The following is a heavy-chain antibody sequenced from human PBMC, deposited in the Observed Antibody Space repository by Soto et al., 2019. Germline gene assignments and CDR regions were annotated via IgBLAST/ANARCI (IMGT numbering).Heavy chain of an antibody. CDR1: GFTFNQYA. Sequence: GGSLRLSCAASGFTFNQYAMSWVRQAPGKGLEWVSAMSGSGGNTFHADSVKGRFTISRDSSRTTLYLQMNSLRAEDTAIYYCAKLPLAGIHYFDYWGQGTQVTVSS. J-gene: IGHJ4*02. CDR3: AKLPLAGIHYFDY. V-gene: IGHV3-23*01. D-gene: IGHD6-19*01. CDR2: MSGSGGNT.